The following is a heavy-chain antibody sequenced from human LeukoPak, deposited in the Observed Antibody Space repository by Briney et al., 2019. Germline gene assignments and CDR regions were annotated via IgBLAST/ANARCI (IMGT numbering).Heavy chain of an antibody. Sequence: SETLSLTCTVSGGSISSYYWSWIRQPPGKGLEWIGYIYCSGSTNYNPSLKSRVTISVDTSKNQFSLKLSSVTAADTAVYYCARGRRGSLPDYWGQGTLVTVSS. CDR2: IYCSGST. J-gene: IGHJ4*02. CDR3: ARGRRGSLPDY. V-gene: IGHV4-59*01. D-gene: IGHD3-10*01. CDR1: GGSISSYY.